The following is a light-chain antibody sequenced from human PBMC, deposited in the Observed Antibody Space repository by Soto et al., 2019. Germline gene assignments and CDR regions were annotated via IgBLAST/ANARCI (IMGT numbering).Light chain of an antibody. V-gene: IGKV3-20*01. CDR1: EGVASNY. CDR2: GAS. J-gene: IGKJ5*01. CDR3: QQYGSSLT. Sequence: EIVLTQTPITLYLSLVQKATLSGMASEGVASNYLAWYQHKPGQSPRLLLFGASNRATGIPDRFSGSGSGADFTLTICRVETEDFAVYYCQQYGSSLTFGQGTRLEIK.